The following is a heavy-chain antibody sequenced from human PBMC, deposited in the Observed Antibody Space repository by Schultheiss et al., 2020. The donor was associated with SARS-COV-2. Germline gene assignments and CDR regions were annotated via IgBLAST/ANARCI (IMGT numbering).Heavy chain of an antibody. CDR3: ASRGPDGSSNEVDV. D-gene: IGHD1-1*01. J-gene: IGHJ6*02. CDR1: GGSFSGYY. V-gene: IGHV4-34*01. Sequence: SETLSLTCAVYGGSFSGYYWSWIRQPPGKGLEWIGEINHSGSTNYNPSLKSRVTISGDTSKNQFSLRLTSVTAADTAVYYCASRGPDGSSNEVDVWGQGTTVTVSS. CDR2: INHSGST.